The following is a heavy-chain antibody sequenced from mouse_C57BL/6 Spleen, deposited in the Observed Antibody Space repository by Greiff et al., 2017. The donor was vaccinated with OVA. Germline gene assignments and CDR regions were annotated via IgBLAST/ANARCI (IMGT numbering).Heavy chain of an antibody. CDR1: GYTFTSYW. V-gene: IGHV1-69*01. D-gene: IGHD4-1*01. CDR3: ARSGLGRGFAY. J-gene: IGHJ3*01. CDR2: LDPSDSYT. Sequence: QVQLQQPGAELVMPGASVKLSCKASGYTFTSYWMHWVKQRPGQGLEWIGELDPSDSYTNYNQKFKGKSTLTVDKSSSTAYMQLSSLTSEDSAVYYCARSGLGRGFAYWGQGTLVTVSA.